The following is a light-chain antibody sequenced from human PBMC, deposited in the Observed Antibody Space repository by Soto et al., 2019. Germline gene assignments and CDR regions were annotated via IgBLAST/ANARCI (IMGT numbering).Light chain of an antibody. CDR2: GAS. V-gene: IGKV3-11*01. J-gene: IGKJ5*01. CDR1: QSVSSY. CDR3: QQRSNWPPSIT. Sequence: ENVLTQSPGTLSLSPGERATLSCRASQSVSSYSLAWYQQKPGQAPRLLIYGASSRATGIPARFSGSGSGTDFTLTISSLEPEDFAVYYCQQRSNWPPSITFGQGTRLEIK.